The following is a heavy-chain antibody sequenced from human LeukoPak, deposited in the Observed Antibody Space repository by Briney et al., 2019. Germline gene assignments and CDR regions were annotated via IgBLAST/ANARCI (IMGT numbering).Heavy chain of an antibody. CDR2: ISYDGSNK. V-gene: IGHV3-30-3*01. Sequence: GGSLRLSCAASGFTFSSYAMSWVRQAPGKGLEWVAVISYDGSNKYYADSVKGRFTISRDNSKNTLYLQMNSLRAEDTAVYYCASLGIAAAGFDYWGQGTLVTVSS. CDR3: ASLGIAAAGFDY. CDR1: GFTFSSYA. D-gene: IGHD6-13*01. J-gene: IGHJ4*02.